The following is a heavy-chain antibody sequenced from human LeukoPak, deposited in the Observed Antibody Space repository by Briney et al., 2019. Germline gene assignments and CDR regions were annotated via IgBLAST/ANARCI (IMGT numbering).Heavy chain of an antibody. D-gene: IGHD3-22*01. J-gene: IGHJ4*02. CDR2: ISDGGSTT. CDR3: SRSAYYDGSGNYYDY. V-gene: IGHV3-74*01. Sequence: GGSPRLSCAASGFTFSSHSMTWVRQAPGKGLVWVSRISDGGSTTTYADSVKGRFTISRDNAKNTLYLQMNGLRAEDTAVYYCSRSAYYDGSGNYYDYWGQGTLVTVSS. CDR1: GFTFSSHS.